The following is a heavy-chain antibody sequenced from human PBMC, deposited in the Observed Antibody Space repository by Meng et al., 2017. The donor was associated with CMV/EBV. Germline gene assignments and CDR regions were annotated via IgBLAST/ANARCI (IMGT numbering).Heavy chain of an antibody. CDR2: MNPNSGNT. CDR3: ASSSSAGYYYYYGMDV. CDR1: GYTFTSYD. V-gene: IGHV1-8*01. J-gene: IGHJ6*02. D-gene: IGHD6-6*01. Sequence: ASVKVPCKASGYTFTSYDINWVRQATGQGLEWMGWMNPNSGNTGYAQKFQGRVTMTRNTSISTAYMELSSLRSEDTAVYYCASSSSAGYYYYYGMDVWGQGTTVTVSS.